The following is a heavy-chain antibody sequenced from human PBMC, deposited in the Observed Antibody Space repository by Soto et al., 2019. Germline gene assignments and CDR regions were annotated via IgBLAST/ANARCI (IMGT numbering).Heavy chain of an antibody. CDR2: ISDDGSTA. J-gene: IGHJ4*02. V-gene: IGHV3-74*01. CDR1: GFTFSACW. CDR3: ARGPRVSSTGTGAH. D-gene: IGHD1-1*01. Sequence: TGGSLRLSCSVSGFTFSACWMHWVRQVPGKGLTWVSRISDDGSTATYADSVKGRFVISRDNAKNSLYLEMNTLRADDSGLYYCARGPRVSSTGTGAHWGRGTLVTVSS.